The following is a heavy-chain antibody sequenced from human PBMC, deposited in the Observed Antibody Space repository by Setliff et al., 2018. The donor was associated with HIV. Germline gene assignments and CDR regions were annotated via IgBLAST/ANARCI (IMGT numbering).Heavy chain of an antibody. CDR3: ARDAPTVYANGWFDP. Sequence: PSETLSLPCAVSGYSISSGFYWGWIRQPPGKGREWIGSIYHSGSTYYNPSLRSRVTISVDTSKNQFSLKLSSVTAADTAVYYCARDAPTVYANGWFDPWGQGTLVTVS. CDR1: GYSISSGFY. D-gene: IGHD2-8*01. J-gene: IGHJ5*02. V-gene: IGHV4-38-2*02. CDR2: IYHSGST.